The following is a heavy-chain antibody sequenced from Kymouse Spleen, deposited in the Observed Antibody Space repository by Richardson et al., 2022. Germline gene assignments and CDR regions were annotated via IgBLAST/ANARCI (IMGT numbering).Heavy chain of an antibody. CDR3: APHYDILTGYPPYFDY. J-gene: IGHJ4*02. CDR2: IWYDGSNK. Sequence: QVQLVESGGGVVQPGRSLRLSCAASGFTFSSYGMHWVRQAPGKGLEWVAVIWYDGSNKYYADSVKGRFTISRDNSKNTLYLQMNSLRAEDTAVYYCAPHYDILTGYPPYFDYWGQGTLVTVSS. CDR1: GFTFSSYG. V-gene: IGHV3-33*01. D-gene: IGHD3-9*01.